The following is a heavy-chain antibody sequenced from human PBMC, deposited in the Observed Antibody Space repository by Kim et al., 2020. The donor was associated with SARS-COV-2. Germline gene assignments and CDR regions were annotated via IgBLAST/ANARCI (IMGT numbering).Heavy chain of an antibody. CDR3: ARHSTATQQLVLSYYYYGMDV. CDR2: IYPGDSDT. V-gene: IGHV5-51*01. D-gene: IGHD6-13*01. J-gene: IGHJ6*02. Sequence: GESLKISCKGSGYSFTSYWIGWVRQMPGKGLEWMGIIYPGDSDTRYSPSFQGQVTISADKSISTAYLQWSSLKASDTAMYYCARHSTATQQLVLSYYYYGMDVWGQGTTVPVSS. CDR1: GYSFTSYW.